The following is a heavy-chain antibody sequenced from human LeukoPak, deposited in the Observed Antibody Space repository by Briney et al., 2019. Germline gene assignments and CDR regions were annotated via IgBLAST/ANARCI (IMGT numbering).Heavy chain of an antibody. CDR3: ARPHFDSSGFEFDY. CDR1: GYXFTNFW. CDR2: IYPGDSDT. V-gene: IGHV5-51*01. D-gene: IGHD3-22*01. J-gene: IGHJ4*02. Sequence: GESLKISCKGSGYXFTNFWIGWVRQMPGKGLEWMGIIYPGDSDTRYSPSFQGQVTISADKSISTAYLQWSSLKASDTAMYYCARPHFDSSGFEFDYWGQGTLVTVSS.